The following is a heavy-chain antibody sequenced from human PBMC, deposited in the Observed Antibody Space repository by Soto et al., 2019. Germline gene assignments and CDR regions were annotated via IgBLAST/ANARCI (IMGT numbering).Heavy chain of an antibody. Sequence: PSETLSLTCTVSGDSINNNYWNWIRQSAGKGLEWIGRISVSGRTGYLSSLKSRISLSIDTSKNQFSLNLKFVTAADTAVYYCASSYYGSGRRYYYYGMDVWGQGTTVTVSS. D-gene: IGHD3-10*01. CDR2: ISVSGRT. CDR1: GDSINNNY. CDR3: ASSYYGSGRRYYYYGMDV. J-gene: IGHJ6*02. V-gene: IGHV4-4*07.